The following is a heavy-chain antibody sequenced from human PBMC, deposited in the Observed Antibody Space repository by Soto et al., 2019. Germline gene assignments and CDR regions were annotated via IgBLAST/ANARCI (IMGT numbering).Heavy chain of an antibody. V-gene: IGHV4-30-2*01. CDR3: ARRAAALGYYYYYYYMDV. CDR2: IYHSGST. Sequence: SETLSLTCAVSGGSISSGGYSWSWIRQPPGKGLEWIGYIYHSGSTYYNPSLKSRVTISVDTSKNQFSLKLSSVTAADTAVYYCARRAAALGYYYYYYYMDVWGKGTTVTVSS. J-gene: IGHJ6*03. D-gene: IGHD6-13*01. CDR1: GGSISSGGYS.